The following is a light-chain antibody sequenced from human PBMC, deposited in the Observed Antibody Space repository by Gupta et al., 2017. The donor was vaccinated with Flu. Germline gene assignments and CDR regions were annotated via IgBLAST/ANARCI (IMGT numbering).Light chain of an antibody. J-gene: IGLJ2*01. Sequence: SGSVSRSLFPTRYQQTPGQSPRTLIFSTNFRSSAVPERFSGSILGNRAALTITGAQADEESDYYCVLYMGGGISIFGGGTKLTVL. CDR1: SGSVSRSLF. CDR2: STN. V-gene: IGLV8-61*01. CDR3: VLYMGGGISI.